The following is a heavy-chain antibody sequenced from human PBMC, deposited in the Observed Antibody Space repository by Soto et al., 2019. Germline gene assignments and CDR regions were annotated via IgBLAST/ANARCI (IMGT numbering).Heavy chain of an antibody. CDR3: AKRPRALLTFDY. D-gene: IGHD1-26*01. CDR1: GFIFSNYV. J-gene: IGHJ4*02. V-gene: IGHV3-23*04. Sequence: EVQLVDSGGGLVQPGGSLRLSCAASGFIFSNYVMSWVRQAPGKGLEWVSSISDCGGTSYYADSVKGRFTISRDNSKNTLYLQMNSLRAEDTAIYYCAKRPRALLTFDYWGQGTLVTVSS. CDR2: ISDCGGTS.